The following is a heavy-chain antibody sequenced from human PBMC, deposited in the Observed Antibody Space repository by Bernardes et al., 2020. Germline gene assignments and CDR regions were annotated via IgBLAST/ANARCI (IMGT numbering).Heavy chain of an antibody. CDR3: ARELVSAGANSDY. CDR2: INQDGREP. Sequence: GGSLRLSCAASGFTSSYYWMTWVRQAPGKGLEWVANINQDGREPYYLGSVKGRFTISRDNAANSLYLQMNNLRAEDTAVYFCARELVSAGANSDYWGHGTQVNVSS. J-gene: IGHJ4*01. V-gene: IGHV3-7*03. D-gene: IGHD6-13*01. CDR1: GFTSSYYW.